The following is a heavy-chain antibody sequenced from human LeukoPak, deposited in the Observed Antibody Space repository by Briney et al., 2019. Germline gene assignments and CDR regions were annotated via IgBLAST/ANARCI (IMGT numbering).Heavy chain of an antibody. CDR3: AKGRYYDSSGYPIDY. CDR1: GFTSSSYD. D-gene: IGHD3-22*01. J-gene: IGHJ4*02. V-gene: IGHV3-30*02. Sequence: GGSLRLSCAASGFTSSSYDMHWVRQAPGKGLEWVAFIRYDGNIKYFADSVKGRFTISRDTSKNTLYLQMNSLRAEDTAVYYCAKGRYYDSSGYPIDYWGLGTLVTVSS. CDR2: IRYDGNIK.